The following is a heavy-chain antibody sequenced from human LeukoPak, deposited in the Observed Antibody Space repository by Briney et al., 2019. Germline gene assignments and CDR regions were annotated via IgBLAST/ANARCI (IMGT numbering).Heavy chain of an antibody. CDR2: ISYDGSNK. Sequence: GGSLRLSCAASGFTFSSYAMHWVRQAPVKGLEWVALISYDGSNKYYADSVKGRFTISRDNSKNTLYLQMSSLRAEDTAVYYCARDQGFGELPPTWGQGTLVTVCS. J-gene: IGHJ5*02. V-gene: IGHV3-30*04. CDR1: GFTFSSYA. D-gene: IGHD3-10*01. CDR3: ARDQGFGELPPT.